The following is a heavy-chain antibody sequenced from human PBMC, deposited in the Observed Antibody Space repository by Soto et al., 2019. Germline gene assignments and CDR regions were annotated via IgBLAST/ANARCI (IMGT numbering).Heavy chain of an antibody. CDR1: SGSVSTYY. V-gene: IGHV4-4*07. CDR3: ARSGGTYNFDS. J-gene: IGHJ4*02. D-gene: IGHD1-1*01. Sequence: SETLSLTCTVSSGSVSTYYWSWLRQPAGKGLEWIGRIFISGNTNYNPSLRSRVTMSVDTSKGQFSLNLTSVTAADTAVYFCARSGGTYNFDSWGQGILVTVSS. CDR2: IFISGNT.